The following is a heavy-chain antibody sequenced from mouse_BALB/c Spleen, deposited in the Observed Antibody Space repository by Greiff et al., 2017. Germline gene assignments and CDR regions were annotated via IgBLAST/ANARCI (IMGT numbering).Heavy chain of an antibody. J-gene: IGHJ3*01. Sequence: EVKLVESGGGLVKPGGSLKLSCAASGFTFSSYAMSWVRQSPEKRLEWVAEISSGGSYTYYPDTVTGRFTISRDNAKNTLYLEMSSLRSEDTAMYYCARRYYGSSYGWFAYWGQGTLVTVSA. D-gene: IGHD1-1*01. CDR2: ISSGGSYT. CDR1: GFTFSSYA. CDR3: ARRYYGSSYGWFAY. V-gene: IGHV5-9-4*01.